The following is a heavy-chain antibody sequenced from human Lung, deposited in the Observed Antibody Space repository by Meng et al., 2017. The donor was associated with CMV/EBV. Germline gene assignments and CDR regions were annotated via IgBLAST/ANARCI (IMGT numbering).Heavy chain of an antibody. D-gene: IGHD3-10*01. CDR1: GASITNHNW. CDR2: IPHRGSS. Sequence: QEQWRASGPALVKPSETLSPTCVVSGASITNHNWWAWVRQPPGKGLEWIGEIPHRGSSAYNPSLKSRVSMSIDKSKNQFSLKLTSVTAADTAVYHCLRRSGGSVWGQGTLVTASS. CDR3: LRRSGGSV. V-gene: IGHV4-4*02. J-gene: IGHJ1*01.